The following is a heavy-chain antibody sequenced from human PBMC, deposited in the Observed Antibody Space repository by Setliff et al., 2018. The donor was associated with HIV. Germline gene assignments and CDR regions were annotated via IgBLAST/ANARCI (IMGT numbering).Heavy chain of an antibody. V-gene: IGHV3-21*01. CDR2: ISSSSSYI. CDR1: GFTFSSYS. CDR3: ASTPGYCSGGSCYSISP. D-gene: IGHD2-15*01. J-gene: IGHJ5*02. Sequence: GGSLRLSCAASGFTFSSYSMNWVRQAPGKGLEWVSSISSSSSYIYYADSVKGRFTISRDNAKNSLYLQMNSLRAEDTAVYYCASTPGYCSGGSCYSISPWAQGTLVTVSS.